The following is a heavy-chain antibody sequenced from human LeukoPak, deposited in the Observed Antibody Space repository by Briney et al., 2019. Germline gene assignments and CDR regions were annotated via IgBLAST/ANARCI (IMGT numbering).Heavy chain of an antibody. CDR1: GFTFSTYG. CDR2: LRYDGSNK. CDR3: AKLPTQTIFGAFDS. V-gene: IGHV3-30*02. Sequence: PGGSLRLSCAASGFTFSTYGMHWVRQAPGKGLEWVSFLRYDGSNKYYADSVKGRFTISRDNSKNALYLQMNSLRAEDTAVYYCAKLPTQTIFGAFDSWGQGTLVTVSS. D-gene: IGHD3-3*02. J-gene: IGHJ4*02.